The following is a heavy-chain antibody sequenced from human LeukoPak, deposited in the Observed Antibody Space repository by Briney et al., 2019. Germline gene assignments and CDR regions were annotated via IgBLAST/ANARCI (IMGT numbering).Heavy chain of an antibody. J-gene: IGHJ4*02. Sequence: SETLSLTCTVSGVSISNYFWSWIRQPPGKGLEWIGYIFYSGSTNYNPSLTSRVTVSVDTSRNQFSLNLSSVTAADTAVYYCARARDLTMIDYWGQGTLVAVSS. CDR1: GVSISNYF. V-gene: IGHV4-59*01. CDR3: ARARDLTMIDY. D-gene: IGHD3-22*01. CDR2: IFYSGST.